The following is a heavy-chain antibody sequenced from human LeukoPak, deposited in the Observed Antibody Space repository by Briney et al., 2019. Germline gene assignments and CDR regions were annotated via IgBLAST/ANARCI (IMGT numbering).Heavy chain of an antibody. Sequence: PSETLSLTCTVSGGSISGSIYSWGWIRQPPGKGLEWTGNIYYGGSTYYHPSLKSRVTISVDTAKNQFSLKLNSVTAADTAVYYCAIDYGDYYFEHWGQGTLVTVSS. V-gene: IGHV4-39*01. D-gene: IGHD4-17*01. CDR3: AIDYGDYYFEH. J-gene: IGHJ4*02. CDR2: IYYGGST. CDR1: GGSISGSIYS.